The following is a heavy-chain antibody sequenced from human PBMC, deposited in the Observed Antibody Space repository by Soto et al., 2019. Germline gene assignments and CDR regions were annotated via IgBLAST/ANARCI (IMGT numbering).Heavy chain of an antibody. CDR3: ARVSESYFWAGWFDP. CDR1: GGSFSDYY. J-gene: IGHJ5*02. V-gene: IGHV4-34*01. Sequence: PSETLSLTCAVYGGSFSDYYWSWIRQPPGKGLEWIGEINHSGSSNYNPSLKSRVTVSVDTSNNQFSLKLSSVTAADTAVYYCARVSESYFWAGWFDPWGQGTLVTVSS. CDR2: INHSGSS. D-gene: IGHD1-26*01.